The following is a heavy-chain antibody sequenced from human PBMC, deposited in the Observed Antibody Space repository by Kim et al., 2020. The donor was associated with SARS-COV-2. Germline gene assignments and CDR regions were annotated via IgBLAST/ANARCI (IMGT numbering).Heavy chain of an antibody. Sequence: GESLKISCKGSGYSFTSYWIGWVRQMPGKGLEWMGIIYPGDSDTRYSPSFQGQVTISADKSISTAYLQWSSLKASDTAMYYCASSILTARKTNYYYYGMDVWGQGTTVTVSS. V-gene: IGHV5-51*01. CDR1: GYSFTSYW. CDR2: IYPGDSDT. CDR3: ASSILTARKTNYYYYGMDV. D-gene: IGHD5-18*01. J-gene: IGHJ6*02.